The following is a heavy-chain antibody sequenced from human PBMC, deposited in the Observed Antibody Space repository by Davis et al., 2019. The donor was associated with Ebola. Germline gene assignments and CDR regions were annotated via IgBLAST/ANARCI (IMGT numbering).Heavy chain of an antibody. Sequence: GESLKIPCAASGFSFSNYAIHWVRHPPGKGLEWVAVISYDGYNKYYADSVKGRFTISRDNSKNTLHLQMNSLRFEETGVYYCARGTTYGDHEVSFDHWGQGTLVTVSS. CDR3: ARGTTYGDHEVSFDH. D-gene: IGHD4-17*01. CDR1: GFSFSNYA. CDR2: ISYDGYNK. J-gene: IGHJ4*02. V-gene: IGHV3-30-3*01.